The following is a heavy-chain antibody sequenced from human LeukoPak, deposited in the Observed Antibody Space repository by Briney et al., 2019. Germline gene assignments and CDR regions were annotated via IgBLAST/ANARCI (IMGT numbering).Heavy chain of an antibody. CDR1: GYTFTGYY. CDR3: ACLGSSPPEAYNWFDP. J-gene: IGHJ5*02. D-gene: IGHD6-6*01. V-gene: IGHV1-2*02. CDR2: INPNSGGT. Sequence: GASVKVSCKASGYTFTGYYMHWVRQAPGQGLEWMGWINPNSGGTNYAQKFQGRVTMTRDTSISTAYMELSRLRSDDTAVYYCACLGSSPPEAYNWFDPWGQGTLVTVSS.